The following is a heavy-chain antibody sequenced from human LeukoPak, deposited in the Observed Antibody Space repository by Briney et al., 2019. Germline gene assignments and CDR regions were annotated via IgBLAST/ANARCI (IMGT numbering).Heavy chain of an antibody. CDR2: ISGSGGST. Sequence: GGSLRLSCAASGFRFPSYAMSWVRQAPGKGLEWVSSISGSGGSTYYADSEKGRFTISRDNSKNTLYLQMNSLRAEDTAVHYCAKEEHSAYGGGSWFDPWGQGTLVTVSS. CDR3: AKEEHSAYGGGSWFDP. V-gene: IGHV3-23*01. CDR1: GFRFPSYA. D-gene: IGHD5-12*01. J-gene: IGHJ5*02.